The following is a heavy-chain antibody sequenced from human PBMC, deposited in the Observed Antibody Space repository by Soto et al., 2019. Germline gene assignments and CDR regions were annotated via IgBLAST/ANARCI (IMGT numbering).Heavy chain of an antibody. V-gene: IGHV4-61*01. CDR3: ARGQAFWTGYYRMPYYFDY. Sequence: KASETLSLTCTVSDGSVSSGSYYWSWIRQPPGEGLEYIGYLYYSGSTNYDPSLKSRVTISVDTPKNQFSLELTSVTAADTAVYYCARGQAFWTGYYRMPYYFDYWGQGTLVTVSS. J-gene: IGHJ4*02. CDR2: LYYSGST. D-gene: IGHD3-3*01. CDR1: DGSVSSGSYY.